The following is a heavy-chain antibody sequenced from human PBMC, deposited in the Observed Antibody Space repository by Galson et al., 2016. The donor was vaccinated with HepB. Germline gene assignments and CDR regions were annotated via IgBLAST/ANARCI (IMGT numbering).Heavy chain of an antibody. V-gene: IGHV3-30*18. CDR2: ISYDGSKK. Sequence: SLRLSCAASGFTFSSYGMNWVRQAPGKGLEWVAVISYDGSKKYYADSAKGRFTISRDNSKNTLYLQMHSLRAEDTAVYYCAKNDILTGYSAFDYWGQGTLVTVSS. J-gene: IGHJ4*02. D-gene: IGHD3-9*01. CDR3: AKNDILTGYSAFDY. CDR1: GFTFSSYG.